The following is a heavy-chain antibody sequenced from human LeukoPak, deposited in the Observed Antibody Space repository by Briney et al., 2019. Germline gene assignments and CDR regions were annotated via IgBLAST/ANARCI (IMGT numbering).Heavy chain of an antibody. CDR2: INHSGNT. CDR1: GGSFSGYY. J-gene: IGHJ6*03. V-gene: IGHV4-34*01. D-gene: IGHD3-22*01. CDR3: ARGQSGYYDSSGYYGSRNYYYYYYMDV. Sequence: PSETLSLTCAVYGGSFSGYYWSWIRQPPEKGLEWIGEINHSGNTNYNPSLKSRVTISVDTSKNQFSLKLSSVTAADTAVYYCARGQSGYYDSSGYYGSRNYYYYYYMDVWGKGTTVTVSS.